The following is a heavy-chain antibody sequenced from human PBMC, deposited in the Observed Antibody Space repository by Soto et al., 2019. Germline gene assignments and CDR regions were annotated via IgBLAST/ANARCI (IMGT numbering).Heavy chain of an antibody. CDR3: ARGSISSSWYTCDY. CDR1: GFTFSSYG. Sequence: QVQLVESGGGMVQPGRSLRLSCAASGFTFSSYGMHWVRQAPGKGLEWVAVIWYDGSNKYYADSVKGRFTISRDNSKNTLYLQMNSLRAEDTAVYYCARGSISSSWYTCDYWGQGTLVTVSS. D-gene: IGHD6-13*01. V-gene: IGHV3-33*01. CDR2: IWYDGSNK. J-gene: IGHJ4*02.